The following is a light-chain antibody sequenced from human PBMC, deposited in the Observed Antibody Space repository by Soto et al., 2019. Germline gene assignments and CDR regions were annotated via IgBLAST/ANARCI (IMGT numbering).Light chain of an antibody. V-gene: IGLV2-8*01. CDR1: SSDIGGYNS. CDR3: SSSACTNGVVL. CDR2: EVN. Sequence: QSALTQPPSASGSPGQSVTISCTGTSSDIGGYNSVSWYQQHPGKAPKLMIYEVNKRPLGVPERFSGSKSGNTASLTVSGGPADDEADYYCSSSACTNGVVLFGGGTKLTVL. J-gene: IGLJ3*02.